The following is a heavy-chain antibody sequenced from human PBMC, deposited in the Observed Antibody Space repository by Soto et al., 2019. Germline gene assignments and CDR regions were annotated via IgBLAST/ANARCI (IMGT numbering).Heavy chain of an antibody. CDR1: GGYTSSSNW. D-gene: IGHD2-2*01. J-gene: IGHJ6*02. V-gene: IGHV4-4*02. CDR3: ARVVGGYYYGMDV. CDR2: IYHSGST. Sequence: PSETLSLTCAVSGGYTSSSNWWSWVHQPPGKGLEWIGEIYHSGSTNYNPSLKSRVTISVDKSKNQFSLKLSSVTAADTAVYYCARVVGGYYYGMDVWGQGTTVTVSS.